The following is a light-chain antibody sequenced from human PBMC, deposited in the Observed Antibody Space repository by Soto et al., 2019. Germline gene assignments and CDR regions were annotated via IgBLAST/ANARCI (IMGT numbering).Light chain of an antibody. CDR1: SSDVGNYTF. V-gene: IGLV2-23*02. CDR2: EVS. Sequence: QSALTQPASLSVSPGQSITISCIGTSSDVGNYTFVSWYQHHPGKAPRLIISEVSNRPSGIPSRFSGSKSGNTASLTISGLRAEDEADYYCCSYTRSDTLLFGGGTKLTVL. CDR3: CSYTRSDTLL. J-gene: IGLJ2*01.